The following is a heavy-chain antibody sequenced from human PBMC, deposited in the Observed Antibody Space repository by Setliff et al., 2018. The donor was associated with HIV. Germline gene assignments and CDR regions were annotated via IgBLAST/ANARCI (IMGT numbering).Heavy chain of an antibody. J-gene: IGHJ6*03. D-gene: IGHD4-17*01. CDR3: ARVIDYGVLYWSYYMDV. CDR1: GYTFIHYD. Sequence: ASVKVSCKASGYTFIHYDVSWVRRAPGQGLEWMGWINVNNGNTNYTQNFQGRVTMTTDTSTSTAYMELRSLRSDDTAVYYCARVIDYGVLYWSYYMDVWGKGTTVTVSS. V-gene: IGHV1-18*01. CDR2: INVNNGNT.